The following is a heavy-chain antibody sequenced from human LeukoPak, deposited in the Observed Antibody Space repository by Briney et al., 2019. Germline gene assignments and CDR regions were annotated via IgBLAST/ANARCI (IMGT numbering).Heavy chain of an antibody. CDR3: ASSYSSSWPTDRIFDY. Sequence: GGSLRLSCAASGFSVTSNYMSWVRQAPGKGLEWVGRIRNKARSYTPEYAASVKGRFTISRDDSKSSLYLQMNSLKTEDTAVYYCASSYSSSWPTDRIFDYWGQGTLVTVSS. J-gene: IGHJ4*02. CDR2: IRNKARSYTP. V-gene: IGHV3-72*01. CDR1: GFSVTSNY. D-gene: IGHD6-13*01.